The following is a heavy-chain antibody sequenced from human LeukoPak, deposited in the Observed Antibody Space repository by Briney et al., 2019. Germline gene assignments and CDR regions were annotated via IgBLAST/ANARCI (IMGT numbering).Heavy chain of an antibody. CDR2: IYYSGST. D-gene: IGHD4-17*01. J-gene: IGHJ3*02. CDR3: ARAYGDYADDAFDI. Sequence: SETLSLTCTVSGGSISSSSYYWGWIRQPPGKGLEWIGSIYYSGSTYYNPSLKSRVTISVDTSKNQFSLKLSSVTAADTAVYYCARAYGDYADDAFDIWGQGTMVTVSS. CDR1: GGSISSSSYY. V-gene: IGHV4-39*07.